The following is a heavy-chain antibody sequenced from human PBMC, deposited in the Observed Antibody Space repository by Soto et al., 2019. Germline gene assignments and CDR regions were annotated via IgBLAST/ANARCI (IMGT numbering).Heavy chain of an antibody. V-gene: IGHV4-31*03. CDR3: ARATSFSGHHGY. D-gene: IGHD2-8*02. CDR2: IYYSGST. J-gene: IGHJ4*02. CDR1: GGSFSSGGYY. Sequence: QLQLQESGPGLVKPSQTLSLACTVSGGSFSSGGYYWSWIRQLPGKGLEWIGYIYYSGSTYYNPSLKSRFTISLGTSKNQFSLKLSSVTAADTAVYYCARATSFSGHHGYWGQGTLVTVSS.